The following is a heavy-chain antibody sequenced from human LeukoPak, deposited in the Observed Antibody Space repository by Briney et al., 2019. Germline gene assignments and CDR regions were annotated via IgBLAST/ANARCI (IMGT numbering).Heavy chain of an antibody. CDR2: ISGSGSST. CDR3: AKGTVTTFCPFDY. D-gene: IGHD4-17*01. Sequence: GGSLRLSCAASGFTFSSYAMSWVRQAPGKGLEWVSAISGSGSSTYYADSVKGRFAISRDNSKNTLYLQMNSLRAEDTAVYYCAKGTVTTFCPFDYWGQGTLVTVSS. CDR1: GFTFSSYA. V-gene: IGHV3-23*01. J-gene: IGHJ4*02.